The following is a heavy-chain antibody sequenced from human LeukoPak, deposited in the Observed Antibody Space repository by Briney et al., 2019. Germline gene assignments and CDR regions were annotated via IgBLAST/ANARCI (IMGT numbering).Heavy chain of an antibody. J-gene: IGHJ4*02. V-gene: IGHV1-3*01. CDR3: ARDAARIAVFGVAYYFDY. CDR1: GYTFSSYT. D-gene: IGHD3-3*01. CDR2: INAGNGKS. Sequence: ASVKVSCKASGYTFSSYTIHWVRQAPGQRPEWMGWINAGNGKSKFSQKFQGRVIITRDTSASKAYMELSSLRSEDTAVYFCARDAARIAVFGVAYYFDYWGQGTLVTVSS.